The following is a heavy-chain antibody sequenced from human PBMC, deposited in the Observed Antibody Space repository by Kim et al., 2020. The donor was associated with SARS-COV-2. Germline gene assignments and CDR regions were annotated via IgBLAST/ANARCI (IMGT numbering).Heavy chain of an antibody. Sequence: DYAAPMKGRFTISSNDSKNTLYLQMNSLKTEDTAVYYCTTDPGYGGDFDYWGQGTLVTVSS. D-gene: IGHD4-17*01. CDR3: TTDPGYGGDFDY. V-gene: IGHV3-15*01. J-gene: IGHJ4*02.